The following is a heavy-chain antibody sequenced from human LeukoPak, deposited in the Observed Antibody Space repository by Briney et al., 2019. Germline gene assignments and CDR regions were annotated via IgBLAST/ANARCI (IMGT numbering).Heavy chain of an antibody. J-gene: IGHJ6*02. Sequence: SETLSLTCAVYGGSFSGYYWSWIRQPPGKGLEWIGEINHSGSTNYNPSLKSRVTISVDTSENQFSLKLSSVTAADTAVYYCASSGYDFWSGYYMDYGMDVWGQGTTVTVSS. D-gene: IGHD3-3*01. CDR2: INHSGST. V-gene: IGHV4-34*01. CDR3: ASSGYDFWSGYYMDYGMDV. CDR1: GGSFSGYY.